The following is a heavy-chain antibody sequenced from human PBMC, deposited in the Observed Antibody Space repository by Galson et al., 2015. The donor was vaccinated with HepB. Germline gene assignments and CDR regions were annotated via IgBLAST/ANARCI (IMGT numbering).Heavy chain of an antibody. J-gene: IGHJ4*02. D-gene: IGHD3-10*01. CDR1: GGTFSSYT. V-gene: IGHV1-69*04. Sequence: SVKVSCKASGGTFSSYTISWVRQAPGQGLEWMGRIIPILGIANYAQKFQGRVTITADKSTSTAYMELSSLRSEDTAVYYCARDRATMVRGVSEYGIWGQGTLVTVSS. CDR3: ARDRATMVRGVSEYGI. CDR2: IIPILGIA.